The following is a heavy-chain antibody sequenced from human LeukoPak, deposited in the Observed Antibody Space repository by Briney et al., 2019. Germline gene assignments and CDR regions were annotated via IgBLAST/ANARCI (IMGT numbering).Heavy chain of an antibody. V-gene: IGHV4-59*08. J-gene: IGHJ5*02. CDR1: GGPISTYQ. CDR2: IYYTGST. D-gene: IGHD4-17*01. Sequence: SGTLSLTCTVSGGPISTYQWSWIRHPPGKGLEWIGYIYYTGSTNYNPSLRSRVTISLDTSKNQFSLRVNSVTAADTAVYYCARRTTVTPNWFDPWGQGTLVTVSS. CDR3: ARRTTVTPNWFDP.